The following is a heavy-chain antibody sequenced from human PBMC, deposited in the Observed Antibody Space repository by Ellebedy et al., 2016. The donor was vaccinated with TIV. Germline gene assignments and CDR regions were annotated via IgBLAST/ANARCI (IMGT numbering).Heavy chain of an antibody. CDR3: ARDPRGGYYYDSSGHHYYYGMDV. CDR2: ISSSSSTI. CDR1: GFTFSSYS. J-gene: IGHJ6*02. D-gene: IGHD3-22*01. V-gene: IGHV3-48*02. Sequence: GESLKISCAASGFTFSSYSMNWVRQAPGKGLEWVSYISSSSSTIYYADSVKGRFTISRDNAKNSLYLQMNSLRDEDTAVYYCARDPRGGYYYDSSGHHYYYGMDVWGQGITVTVSS.